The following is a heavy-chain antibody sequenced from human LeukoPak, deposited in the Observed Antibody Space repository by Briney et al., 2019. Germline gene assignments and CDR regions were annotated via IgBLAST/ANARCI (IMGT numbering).Heavy chain of an antibody. D-gene: IGHD3-9*01. V-gene: IGHV3-74*01. Sequence: GGSLRLSCAASGFTFSAYWMHWVRQAPGKGLVWVSGVKYDGSTTTYADSVRGRFTISRDNAKTILYLQMNILRVEDPAVYYVARDLNWLLFDYWGQGTLVTVSS. J-gene: IGHJ4*02. CDR3: ARDLNWLLFDY. CDR1: GFTFSAYW. CDR2: VKYDGSTT.